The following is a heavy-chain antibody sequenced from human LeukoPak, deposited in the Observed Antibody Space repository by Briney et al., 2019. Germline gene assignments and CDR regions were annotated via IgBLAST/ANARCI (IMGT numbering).Heavy chain of an antibody. V-gene: IGHV3-74*01. J-gene: IGHJ4*02. CDR3: ARPYHGRDGYNFGY. CDR1: GFTFSSYW. CDR2: INSDGTTT. Sequence: PGGSLRLSCAASGFTFSSYWMHWVRQAPGKGLVWVSHINSDGTTTSYADSVKGRFTISRDNAKNSLYLQMNSLRAEDTAVYYCARPYHGRDGYNFGYWGQGTLVTVSS. D-gene: IGHD5-24*01.